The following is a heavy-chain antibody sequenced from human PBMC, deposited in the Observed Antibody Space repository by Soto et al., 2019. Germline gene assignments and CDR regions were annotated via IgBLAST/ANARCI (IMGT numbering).Heavy chain of an antibody. CDR3: ARDRGSGWFYFDY. D-gene: IGHD6-19*01. V-gene: IGHV1-46*01. Sequence: ASVKVSCKASGYTFTSYYIHCVRQAPGQGLEWMGIINPSGGSTSYAQKFQGRVTMTRDTSTSTVYMELSSLRSEDTAVYYCARDRGSGWFYFDYWGQGTLVTVSS. CDR2: INPSGGST. J-gene: IGHJ4*02. CDR1: GYTFTSYY.